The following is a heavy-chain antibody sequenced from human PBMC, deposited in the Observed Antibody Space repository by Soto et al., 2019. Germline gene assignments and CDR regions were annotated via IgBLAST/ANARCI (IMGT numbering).Heavy chain of an antibody. V-gene: IGHV4-59*01. J-gene: IGHJ5*02. Sequence: SETLSLTCTVSGGSISSYYWSWIRQPPGKGLEWIGYIYYSGSTNYNPSLKSRVTISVDTSKNQFSLKLSSVTAADTAVYYCARDSGLMVPYCSSTSCNWFDPWGQGTLVTVSS. CDR1: GGSISSYY. CDR3: ARDSGLMVPYCSSTSCNWFDP. CDR2: IYYSGST. D-gene: IGHD2-2*01.